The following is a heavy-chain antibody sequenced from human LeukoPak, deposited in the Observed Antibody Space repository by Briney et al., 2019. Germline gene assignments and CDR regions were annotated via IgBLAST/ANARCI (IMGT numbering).Heavy chain of an antibody. CDR2: INSDGSWT. Sequence: PGGSLRLSCAASGNYWMHWVRQAPGKGLVWVSHINSDGSWTSYADSVKGRFTISKDNAKNTVYLQMNNLRAEDMAVCYCVSFYETYWGRGTLVTVSS. CDR1: GNYW. J-gene: IGHJ4*02. V-gene: IGHV3-74*01. D-gene: IGHD2-2*01. CDR3: VSFYETY.